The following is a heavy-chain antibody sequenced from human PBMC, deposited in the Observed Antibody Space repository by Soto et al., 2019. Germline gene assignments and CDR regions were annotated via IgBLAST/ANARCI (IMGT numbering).Heavy chain of an antibody. J-gene: IGHJ4*02. CDR3: ASTGNPGYSSGWYAVY. Sequence: LGESLKISCKGSGYSFTSYWIGWVRQMPGKGLEWMGIIYPGDSDTRYSPSFQGQVTISADKSISTAYLQWSSLKASDTAMYYCASTGNPGYSSGWYAVYWGQGTLVTVSS. V-gene: IGHV5-51*01. CDR1: GYSFTSYW. D-gene: IGHD6-19*01. CDR2: IYPGDSDT.